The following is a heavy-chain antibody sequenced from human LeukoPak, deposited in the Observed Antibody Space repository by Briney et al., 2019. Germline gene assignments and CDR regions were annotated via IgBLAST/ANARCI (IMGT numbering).Heavy chain of an antibody. J-gene: IGHJ4*02. V-gene: IGHV5-51*01. CDR2: IFPGDSDT. D-gene: IGHD5-24*01. CDR1: GYSFSNYW. Sequence: GESLKISCKGSGYSFSNYWIVWVRQMPGKGLQWMGMIFPGDSDTRYSPSFQGPVTISADKSLTTAYLQWSSLEASDTAVYYCTRRLSLSRHGQNNFDFWGQGTLVTVSS. CDR3: TRRLSLSRHGQNNFDF.